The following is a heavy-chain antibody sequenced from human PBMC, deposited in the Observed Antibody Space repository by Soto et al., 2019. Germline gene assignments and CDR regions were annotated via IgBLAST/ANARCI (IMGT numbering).Heavy chain of an antibody. Sequence: KPSETLSLTCAVSGGSISSGPYAWNWIRQPPGKGLEWIGYIFHSGFTSYNPSLKSRVSLSVDRSKNHFSLELNSVTAADTAVYYCARVGLHQRYYFDFWGQGALVTVSS. CDR2: IFHSGFT. D-gene: IGHD4-4*01. V-gene: IGHV4-30-2*01. CDR1: GGSISSGPYA. J-gene: IGHJ4*02. CDR3: ARVGLHQRYYFDF.